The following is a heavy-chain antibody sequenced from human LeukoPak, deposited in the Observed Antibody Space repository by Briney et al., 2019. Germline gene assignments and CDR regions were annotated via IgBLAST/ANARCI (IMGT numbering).Heavy chain of an antibody. D-gene: IGHD5-12*01. J-gene: IGHJ6*02. V-gene: IGHV3-49*04. CDR2: IRNKAFGGTT. CDR3: TRGGIVATIGYGMDV. Sequence: GGSLRLSCAASDFTFGDYALSWVRQAPGKGLEWVALIRNKAFGGTTEYAASVEGRFSISRDHSNAYLQMNRLQTEDTAVYYCTRGGIVATIGYGMDVWGQGTTVTVS. CDR1: DFTFGDYA.